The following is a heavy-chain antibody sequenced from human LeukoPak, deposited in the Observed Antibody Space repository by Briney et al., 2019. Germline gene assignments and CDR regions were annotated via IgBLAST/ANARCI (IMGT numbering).Heavy chain of an antibody. CDR3: SKLRPVITYY. V-gene: IGHV3-23*01. D-gene: IGHD3-16*01. CDR2: ISGSGGST. CDR1: GFTFSNYA. Sequence: PGGSLRLSCAASGFTFSNYAISRVRQAPGKGLEWVSAISGSGGSTYYADSVKGRFTISRDNSNNTLYLQMNSLRAEETAVYYCSKLRPVITYYWGQGSLVTVSS. J-gene: IGHJ4*02.